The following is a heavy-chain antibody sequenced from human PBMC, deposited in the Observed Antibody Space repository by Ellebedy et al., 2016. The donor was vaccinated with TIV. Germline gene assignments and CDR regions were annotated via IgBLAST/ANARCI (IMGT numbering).Heavy chain of an antibody. J-gene: IGHJ6*04. V-gene: IGHV3-30-3*01. CDR3: ARVDV. CDR2: ISYDGSYT. Sequence: GGSLRLSXAASGFTFSNFAIHWVRQAPGKGLEWVALISYDGSYTYYAESVKGRFIISRDNSKNTVYLQMSSLISDDTAVYFCARVDVWGRGTTVTVSS. CDR1: GFTFSNFA.